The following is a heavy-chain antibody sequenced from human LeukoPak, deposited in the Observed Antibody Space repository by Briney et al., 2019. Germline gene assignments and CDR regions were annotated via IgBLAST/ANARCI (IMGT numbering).Heavy chain of an antibody. Sequence: GGSLRLSCAAPALTSSTYWTHFARHAPEGRMVLASRLGPDGSSSMYADSVKGRFTVSRDNSKNKLYLQMNSLRAEDAAAYYCTRSPSLGGNYWGFDYWGQGSLVTVSS. V-gene: IGHV3-74*03. J-gene: IGHJ4*02. CDR2: LGPDGSSS. D-gene: IGHD1-26*01. CDR3: TRSPSLGGNYWGFDY. CDR1: ALTSSTYW.